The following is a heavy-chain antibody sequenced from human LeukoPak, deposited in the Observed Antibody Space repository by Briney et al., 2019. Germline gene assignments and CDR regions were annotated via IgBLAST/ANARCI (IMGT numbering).Heavy chain of an antibody. J-gene: IGHJ4*02. V-gene: IGHV4-39*01. Sequence: SQTLSLTCTVSGDSISSGNFYWGWIRQPPEKELQWIGSIYYNGITHYNPSLESRVTISADTSTNEFSLKLRSVTAADTAMYYCARDHGDFVQHDWGQGTLVTVSS. CDR3: ARDHGDFVQHD. CDR2: IYYNGIT. CDR1: GDSISSGNFY. D-gene: IGHD4-17*01.